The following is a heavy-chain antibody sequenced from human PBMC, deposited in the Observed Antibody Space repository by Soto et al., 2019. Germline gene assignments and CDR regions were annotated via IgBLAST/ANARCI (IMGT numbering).Heavy chain of an antibody. J-gene: IGHJ4*02. D-gene: IGHD5-18*01. Sequence: PGGSLRLSCAASGFTFSSYGMHWVRQAPGKGLEWVAVISYDGSNKYYADSVKGRFTISRDNSKNTLYLQMNSLRAEDTAVYYCAKDFSYASNPHFDYWGQGTLVTVSS. V-gene: IGHV3-30*18. CDR1: GFTFSSYG. CDR3: AKDFSYASNPHFDY. CDR2: ISYDGSNK.